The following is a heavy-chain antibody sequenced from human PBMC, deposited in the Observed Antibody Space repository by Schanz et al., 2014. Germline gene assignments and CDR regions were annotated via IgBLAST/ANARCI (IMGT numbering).Heavy chain of an antibody. D-gene: IGHD3-16*01. CDR3: AKHRHYADNNGYPGIDY. CDR1: GDTFRSYT. V-gene: IGHV1-69*02. CDR2: IIPITGIT. Sequence: QVQLVQSGAEVKKPGSSVKVSCKASGDTFRSYTINWVRHAPGQGLEWMGRIIPITGITNYAQKFQGRVTFTADKSTSTAYMELSNLRSEDTAVYYCAKHRHYADNNGYPGIDYWGQGTLVTVS. J-gene: IGHJ4*02.